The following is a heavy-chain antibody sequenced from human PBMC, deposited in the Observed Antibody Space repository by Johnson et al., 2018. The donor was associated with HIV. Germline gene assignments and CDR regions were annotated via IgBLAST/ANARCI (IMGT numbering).Heavy chain of an antibody. CDR2: IYSGGST. V-gene: IGHV3-66*02. Sequence: VQLLESGGGVVQPGGSLRLSCAASGFTVSSNYMSWVRQAPGKGLEWVSVIYSGGSTYYADSVQGRFTISRDNSKNTLYLQMNTLGAEDTAVYYCAKDRSRLHDAFDIWGQVTMVTVSS. D-gene: IGHD5-24*01. J-gene: IGHJ3*02. CDR1: GFTVSSNY. CDR3: AKDRSRLHDAFDI.